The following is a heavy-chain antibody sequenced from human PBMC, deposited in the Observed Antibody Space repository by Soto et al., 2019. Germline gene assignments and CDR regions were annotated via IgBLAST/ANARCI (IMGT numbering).Heavy chain of an antibody. CDR2: IGDNSDNA. D-gene: IGHD6-25*01. CDR1: GFTFSSLA. J-gene: IGHJ4*02. Sequence: ESGGGLVQPGGSLRLSCTASGFTFSSLAMHWVRQAPGKRLELISTIGDNSDNAYYADSVKGRFTISRDNSQNTLYLHMGSLRTEDMGVYYCARDLFGYDYWGQGTLVIVSS. CDR3: ARDLFGYDY. V-gene: IGHV3-64*07.